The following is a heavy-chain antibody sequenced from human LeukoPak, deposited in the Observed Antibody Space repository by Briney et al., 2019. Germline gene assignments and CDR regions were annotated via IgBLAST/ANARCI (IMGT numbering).Heavy chain of an antibody. CDR3: ASIPFGELFPYDY. D-gene: IGHD3-10*01. CDR2: MNPNSGGT. Sequence: ASVKVSCKASGYTFTGYYMHWMRQAPGQGLEWMGWMNPNSGGTNYAQKFQGRVTLTRDTSISTAYMELSRLRSDDTAVYYCASIPFGELFPYDYWGQGTLVTVSS. CDR1: GYTFTGYY. V-gene: IGHV1-2*02. J-gene: IGHJ4*02.